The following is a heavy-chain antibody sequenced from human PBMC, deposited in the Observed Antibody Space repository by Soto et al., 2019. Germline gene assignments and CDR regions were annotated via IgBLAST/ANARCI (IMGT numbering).Heavy chain of an antibody. V-gene: IGHV4-34*01. Sequence: QSQTLSLTCAVYGGSFSGYYWSWIRQPPGKGLEWIGEINHSGSTNYNPSLKSRVTISVDTSKNQFSLKLSSVTAADTAVYYCARGPYGSGTLGYWGQGTLVTVSS. CDR2: INHSGST. CDR1: GGSFSGYY. J-gene: IGHJ4*02. D-gene: IGHD3-10*01. CDR3: ARGPYGSGTLGY.